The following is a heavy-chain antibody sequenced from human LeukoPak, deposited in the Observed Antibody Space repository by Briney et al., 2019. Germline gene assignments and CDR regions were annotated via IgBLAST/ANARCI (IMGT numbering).Heavy chain of an antibody. CDR1: GFTFSTYG. Sequence: PGGSLRLSCAASGFTFSTYGMTWVRQAPGKGLEWVSSISSSSHHIYYADSVKGRFTISRDNAKNSLYLQVNSLRAEDTAVYYCARIRVRGHWYFDLWGHGTLVTVSS. V-gene: IGHV3-21*01. J-gene: IGHJ2*01. CDR3: ARIRVRGHWYFDL. D-gene: IGHD3-16*01. CDR2: ISSSSHHI.